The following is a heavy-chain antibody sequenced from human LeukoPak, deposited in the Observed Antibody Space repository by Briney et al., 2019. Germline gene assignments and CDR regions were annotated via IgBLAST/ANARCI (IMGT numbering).Heavy chain of an antibody. CDR3: ARDVRRALRFNNFYPYFGMDV. CDR1: GGPINFY. J-gene: IGHJ6*04. Sequence: PSETLSLTCSVSGGPINFYWSWIRQSPGKGLDWIGCIYPNGSTSYNSPLKSRVTISLDTSKKQVSLMLKSVTAADTAVYYCARDVRRALRFNNFYPYFGMDVWGKGTTVIVST. V-gene: IGHV4-59*01. D-gene: IGHD3-3*01. CDR2: IYPNGST.